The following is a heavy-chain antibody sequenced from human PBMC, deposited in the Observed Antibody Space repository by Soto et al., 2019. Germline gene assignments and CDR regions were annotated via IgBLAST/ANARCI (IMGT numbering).Heavy chain of an antibody. CDR1: GFDFNSYA. J-gene: IGHJ6*02. CDR3: AKAILAATIGPYAMDV. D-gene: IGHD6-13*01. V-gene: IGHV3-30*18. CDR2: ISNDGSNV. Sequence: QVQLVESGGGVVQPGASLRVSCAASGFDFNSYAMHWVRQAPGKGLEWMGVISNDGSNVYYANFVNGRFTISRDRSKNTLCLKGDQLRDDDSGTYYCAKAILAATIGPYAMDVWGQGTTGSVSS.